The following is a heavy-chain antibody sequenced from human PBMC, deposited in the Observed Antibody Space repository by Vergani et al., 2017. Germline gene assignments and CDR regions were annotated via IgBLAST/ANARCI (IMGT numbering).Heavy chain of an antibody. J-gene: IGHJ5*02. CDR2: IYYSGST. CDR1: GASIRSSNYY. CDR3: ARHSTVEWLVKLGWIDP. D-gene: IGHD6-19*01. Sequence: QLQLQESGPGLVKPSATLSLTCSDSGASIRSSNYYWGWIRQPPGKGLEWIASIYYSGSTYYNPSLKSRVTISVDTSKNQFSLKLSSVTAAETAVYFCARHSTVEWLVKLGWIDPWGQGILVTVSS. V-gene: IGHV4-39*01.